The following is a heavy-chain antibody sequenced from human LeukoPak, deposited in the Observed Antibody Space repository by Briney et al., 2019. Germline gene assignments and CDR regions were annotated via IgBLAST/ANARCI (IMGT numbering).Heavy chain of an antibody. J-gene: IGHJ4*02. D-gene: IGHD1-1*01. CDR1: GFTVSSNY. CDR3: ARDFLQDDLDY. CDR2: IYSGGST. Sequence: GGSLRLSCAASGFTVSSNYMSWVRQAPGKGLEWVSVIYSGGSTYYADSVKGRFTISRDNSKNTLYLQMNSLRAEDTAVYYCARDFLQDDLDYWGQGTLVTVSS. V-gene: IGHV3-53*01.